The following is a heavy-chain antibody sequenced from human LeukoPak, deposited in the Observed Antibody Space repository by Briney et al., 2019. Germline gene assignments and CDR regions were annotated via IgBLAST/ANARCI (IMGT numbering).Heavy chain of an antibody. D-gene: IGHD6-6*01. CDR1: GFTFSSYE. V-gene: IGHV3-48*03. Sequence: GGSLRLSCAASGFTFSSYEMKWVRQAPGKGLEWISYISSSGNSIYYADSLKGRFTISRDNAKNSLYLQMNSLRAEDTAVYYCARPRIAARSFAYWGQGTLVTVSS. CDR2: ISSSGNSI. J-gene: IGHJ4*02. CDR3: ARPRIAARSFAY.